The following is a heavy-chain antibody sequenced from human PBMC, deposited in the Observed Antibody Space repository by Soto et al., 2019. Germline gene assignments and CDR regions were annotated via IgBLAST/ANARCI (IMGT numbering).Heavy chain of an antibody. D-gene: IGHD1-26*01. CDR3: ARHGITGSYYYAFDI. J-gene: IGHJ3*02. CDR2: IKYSGTT. Sequence: SDTLSLTCTISHASISSSPCQWGSIRKPPGKGLEWIASIKYSGTTFYNPSLKSRVTLSVDTSKNQFALKLSSVTAAETAVYYCARHGITGSYYYAFDIWGQGTMVT. V-gene: IGHV4-39*01. CDR1: HASISSSPCQ.